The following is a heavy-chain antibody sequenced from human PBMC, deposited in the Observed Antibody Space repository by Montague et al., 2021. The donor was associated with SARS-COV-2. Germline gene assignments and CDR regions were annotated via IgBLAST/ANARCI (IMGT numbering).Heavy chain of an antibody. CDR2: IYDSGST. CDR3: ARRGRKLLPVATTIGGFDI. D-gene: IGHD5-12*01. V-gene: IGHV4-39*02. Sequence: SETLSLTCTVSGGSISSSNYYWDWIRQPPGKGLEWIGSIYDSGSTXYNPSLKSRVTISVDTSKNHFSLKLRSVTAADTAVYYCARRGRKLLPVATTIGGFDIWGQGTMVTVSS. J-gene: IGHJ3*02. CDR1: GGSISSSNYY.